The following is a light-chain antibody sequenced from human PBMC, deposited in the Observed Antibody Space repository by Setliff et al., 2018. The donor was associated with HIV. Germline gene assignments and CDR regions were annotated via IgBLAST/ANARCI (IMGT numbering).Light chain of an antibody. J-gene: IGLJ2*01. CDR1: SSNIGRNT. CDR3: AAWDDSLHGPV. CDR2: SNN. Sequence: QSVLTQPPSASGTPGQRVTISCSGSSSNIGRNTVNWHQQLTGTAPKLLIYSNNQRPSGVPDRFSGSKSGTSASLAISGLQSEDEADYYCAAWDDSLHGPVFGGGTKVTVL. V-gene: IGLV1-44*01.